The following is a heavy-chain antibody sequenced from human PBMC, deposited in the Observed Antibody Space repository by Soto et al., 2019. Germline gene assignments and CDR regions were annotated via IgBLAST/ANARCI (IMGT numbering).Heavy chain of an antibody. J-gene: IGHJ4*02. D-gene: IGHD6-13*01. V-gene: IGHV1-3*01. CDR2: INAGNGNT. CDR3: ARGYSSSWYYFDY. CDR1: GYTSTSYA. Sequence: GASVKVSCKASGYTSTSYAMHWVRQAPGQRLEWMGWINAGNGNTKYSQKFQGRVTITRDTSASTAYMELSSLRSEDTAVYYCARGYSSSWYYFDYWGQGTLVTVSS.